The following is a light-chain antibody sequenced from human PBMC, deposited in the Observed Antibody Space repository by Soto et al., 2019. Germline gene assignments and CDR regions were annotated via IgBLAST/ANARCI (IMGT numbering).Light chain of an antibody. CDR2: AAS. V-gene: IGKV1-39*01. CDR3: QQSYNTPRT. CDR1: QSISSY. J-gene: IGKJ2*01. Sequence: DIQMTQSPSSLSASVGDRVTITCRASQSISSYLNWYQQKPGKAPKVLIYAASSLQSGVPSRFSGSGSGTDFTLTISSLQPEDFATYYCQQSYNTPRTFGQGNKVEIK.